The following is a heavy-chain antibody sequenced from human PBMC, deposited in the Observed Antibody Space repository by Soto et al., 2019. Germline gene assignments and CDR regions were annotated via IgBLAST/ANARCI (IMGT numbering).Heavy chain of an antibody. CDR3: AKELGFGELYPDY. CDR2: ISWNSGSI. V-gene: IGHV3-9*01. J-gene: IGHJ4*02. Sequence: EVQLVESGGGLVQPGRSLRLSCAASGFTFDDYAMHWVRQAPGKGLEWVSGISWNSGSIGYADSVKGRFTISRDNAKNSLYLQMNSLRAEDTALYYCAKELGFGELYPDYWGQGTLVTVSS. D-gene: IGHD3-10*01. CDR1: GFTFDDYA.